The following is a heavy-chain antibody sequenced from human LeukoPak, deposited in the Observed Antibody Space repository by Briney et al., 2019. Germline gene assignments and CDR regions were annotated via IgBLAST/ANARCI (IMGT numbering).Heavy chain of an antibody. CDR2: ISGSGGST. CDR3: AKTAWYYDFWSGYYHY. CDR1: GFTFSSYA. V-gene: IGHV3-23*01. Sequence: GGSLRLSCAASGFTFSSYAMSWVRKAPGKGLEWVSAISGSGGSTYYADSVKGRFTISRDNSKNTLYLQMNSLRAEDTAVYYCAKTAWYYDFWSGYYHYWGQGTLVTVSS. J-gene: IGHJ4*02. D-gene: IGHD3-3*01.